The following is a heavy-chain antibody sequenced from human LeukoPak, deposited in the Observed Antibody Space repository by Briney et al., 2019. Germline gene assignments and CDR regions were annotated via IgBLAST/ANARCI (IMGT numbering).Heavy chain of an antibody. CDR3: ARAGYDSSGYYFWEYYYYGMDV. Sequence: PGRSLRLSCAASGFTFSSYAMHWVRQAPGKGLEWVAVISYDGSNKYYADSVKGRFTISRDNSKNTLYLQMNSLRAEDTAVYYCARAGYDSSGYYFWEYYYYGMDVWGQGTTVTVSS. V-gene: IGHV3-30*04. J-gene: IGHJ6*02. CDR2: ISYDGSNK. D-gene: IGHD3-22*01. CDR1: GFTFSSYA.